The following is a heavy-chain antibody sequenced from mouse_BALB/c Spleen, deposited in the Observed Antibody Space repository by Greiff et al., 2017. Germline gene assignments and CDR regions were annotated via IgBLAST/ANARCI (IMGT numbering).Heavy chain of an antibody. CDR3: ARAYYGNYNAMDY. V-gene: IGHV5-6*01. CDR1: GFTFSSYG. CDR2: ISSGGSYT. Sequence: DVQLVESGGDLVKPGGSLKLSCAASGFTFSSYGMSWVRQTPDKRLEWVATISSGGSYTYYPDSVKGRFTISRDNAKNTLYLQMSSLKSEDTAMYYCARAYYGNYNAMDYWGQGTSVTVSS. J-gene: IGHJ4*01. D-gene: IGHD2-10*01.